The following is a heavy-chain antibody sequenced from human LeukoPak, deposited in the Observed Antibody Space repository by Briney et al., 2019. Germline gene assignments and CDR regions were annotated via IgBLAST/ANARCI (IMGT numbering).Heavy chain of an antibody. V-gene: IGHV3-23*01. J-gene: IGHJ6*03. CDR2: IGGGGRDT. CDR3: AKNRGANYYNYYMDV. D-gene: IGHD4/OR15-4a*01. Sequence: GGSLRLSCAASGFTFSTYAMSWVRQAPGKGLEWLSTIGGGGRDTFYADSVKGRFTVSRDNSKNTLYLQMSSLRAEDTAVYFCAKNRGANYYNYYMDVWGKGTTVIVSS. CDR1: GFTFSTYA.